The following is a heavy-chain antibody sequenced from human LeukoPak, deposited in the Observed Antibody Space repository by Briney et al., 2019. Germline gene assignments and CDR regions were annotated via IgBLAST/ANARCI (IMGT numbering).Heavy chain of an antibody. V-gene: IGHV4-59*01. CDR2: IYYSGST. D-gene: IGHD3-3*01. Sequence: SETLSLTCTVSGGSISSYYWSWIRQPPGKGLEWMGYIYYSGSTNYNPSLQSRVTISVDTSKNQFSLKLSSVTAADTAVYYCARVDYDFWSGYSHYYYYMDVWGKGTTVTVSS. J-gene: IGHJ6*03. CDR1: GGSISSYY. CDR3: ARVDYDFWSGYSHYYYYMDV.